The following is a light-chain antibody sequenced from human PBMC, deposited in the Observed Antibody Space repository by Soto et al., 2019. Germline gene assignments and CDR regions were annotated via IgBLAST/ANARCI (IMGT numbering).Light chain of an antibody. CDR1: QNITSNF. CDR2: GAS. J-gene: IGKJ1*01. CDR3: QQSHSSPRT. V-gene: IGKV3-20*01. Sequence: EIVLTQSPGTLSLSPGKRATLSCRASQNITSNFLAWYQQKPGQAPRLLIHGASSRAAGIPDRFSGRGSGTDFTLTITRLEPEDFGIYYCQQSHSSPRTFGQGTTV.